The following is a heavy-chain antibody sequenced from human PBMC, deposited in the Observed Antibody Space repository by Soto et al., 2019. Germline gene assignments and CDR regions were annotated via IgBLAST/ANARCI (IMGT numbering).Heavy chain of an antibody. CDR2: ISAYTGNT. CDR1: GYTFTTFG. V-gene: IGHV1-18*01. D-gene: IGHD2-2*02. Sequence: ASVKVSCKASGYTFTTFGISWVRQAPGQGLEWMGWISAYTGNTSYAQRLQGRVTMTTDTSTNTAYMELRGLRSDDTAVYYCARAIGYTRRCWRHSALDIWGQGTTVTVSS. CDR3: ARAIGYTRRCWRHSALDI. J-gene: IGHJ3*02.